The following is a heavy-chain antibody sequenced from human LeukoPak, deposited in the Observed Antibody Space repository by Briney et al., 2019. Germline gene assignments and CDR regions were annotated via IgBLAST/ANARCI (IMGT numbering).Heavy chain of an antibody. V-gene: IGHV3-48*02. D-gene: IGHD2-21*01. CDR1: GFTFSTYN. CDR3: VRGGFDS. Sequence: GGSLRLSCAASGFTFSTYNMNWVRQAPGKGLEWLSYISTSSSTIYYADSVKGRFTISRDNAKNSLYLQMNSLRDEGTAVYYCVRGGFDSWGQGTLVTVSS. CDR2: ISTSSSTI. J-gene: IGHJ1*01.